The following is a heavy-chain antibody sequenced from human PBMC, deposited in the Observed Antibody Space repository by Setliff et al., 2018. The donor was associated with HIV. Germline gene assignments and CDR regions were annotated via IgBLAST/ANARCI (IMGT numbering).Heavy chain of an antibody. Sequence: TLSLTCAVSGYSISSGYYWGWIRQPPGKGLEWIGSIYHSGSTYYNPSLKSRVTISVDTSKSQFSLKLSSVTAADTAVYYCARHPDTAMVTYWGQGTLVTVSS. CDR3: ARHPDTAMVTY. CDR2: IYHSGST. CDR1: GYSISSGYY. J-gene: IGHJ4*02. D-gene: IGHD5-18*01. V-gene: IGHV4-38-2*01.